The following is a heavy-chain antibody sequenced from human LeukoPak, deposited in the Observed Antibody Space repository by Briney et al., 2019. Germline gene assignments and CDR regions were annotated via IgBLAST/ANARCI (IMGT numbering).Heavy chain of an antibody. J-gene: IGHJ3*02. D-gene: IGHD6-19*01. CDR1: GYTFPSYY. Sequence: ASVKVSCQASGYTFPSYYIKWVRQAPGHGLEWMGRMNPNRVNSGYAQKFQGRVTMHSNTTISQASMDLSSLRSEDTAVYYCARVDSSGWSWIKFDAFDIWGQGTMVTVSS. CDR2: MNPNRVNS. CDR3: ARVDSSGWSWIKFDAFDI. V-gene: IGHV1-8*02.